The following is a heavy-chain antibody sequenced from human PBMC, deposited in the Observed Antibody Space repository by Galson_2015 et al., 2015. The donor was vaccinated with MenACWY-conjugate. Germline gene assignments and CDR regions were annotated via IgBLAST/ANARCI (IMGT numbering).Heavy chain of an antibody. V-gene: IGHV3-15*01. D-gene: IGHD2-21*01. Sequence: LRLSCAASGFTFSDYWMHWVRQGPGKGLEWVGRIKSQTDGGKIDYAAPVKGRFTISRDDSKNTLYLQMNSLKIEDTAVYYCTTHKPDSWGGLLFHFYMDVWGKGTTVTVSS. J-gene: IGHJ6*03. CDR3: TTHKPDSWGGLLFHFYMDV. CDR1: GFTFSDYW. CDR2: IKSQTDGGKI.